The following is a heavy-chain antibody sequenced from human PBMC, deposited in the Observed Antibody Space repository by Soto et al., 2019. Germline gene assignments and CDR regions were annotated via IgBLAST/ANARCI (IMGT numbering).Heavy chain of an antibody. CDR3: AREKLGDSSSWPAFDI. V-gene: IGHV3-33*01. J-gene: IGHJ3*02. CDR2: IWYDGSNK. D-gene: IGHD6-13*01. Sequence: GGSLRLSCAASGFTFSSYGMHWVRQAPGKGLEWVAVIWYDGSNKYYADSVKGRFTISRDNSKNTLYLQMNSLRAEDTAVYYCAREKLGDSSSWPAFDIWGQGTMVTVSS. CDR1: GFTFSSYG.